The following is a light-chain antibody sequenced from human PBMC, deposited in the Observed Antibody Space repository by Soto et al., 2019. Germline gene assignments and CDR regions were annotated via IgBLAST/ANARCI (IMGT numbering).Light chain of an antibody. CDR3: XXXXV. J-gene: IGLJ2*01. CDR2: RNN. V-gene: IGLV1-40*01. Sequence: QSVLTQPPSVSGAPGQRVTISCTGSNSNIGAGFDVHWYQQFPGTAPKLLIYRNNQRPSGVPDRFSGSKSGTSASLAITGXXXXXXXXXXXXXXXVFGGGTK. CDR1: NSNIGAGFD.